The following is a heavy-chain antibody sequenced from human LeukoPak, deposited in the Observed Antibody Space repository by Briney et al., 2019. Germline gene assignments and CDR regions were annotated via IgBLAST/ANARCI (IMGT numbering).Heavy chain of an antibody. CDR3: AISRDGYKFDY. J-gene: IGHJ4*02. D-gene: IGHD5-24*01. Sequence: SETLSLTCSVSGGSISSSSFYWAWIRQPPGKGLEWIGNIYYSGSTYYSPSLKSRVTISVDTSNNQFSLQLSSVTAAETAVYYCAISRDGYKFDYWGQGALVTVSS. V-gene: IGHV4-39*01. CDR2: IYYSGST. CDR1: GGSISSSSFY.